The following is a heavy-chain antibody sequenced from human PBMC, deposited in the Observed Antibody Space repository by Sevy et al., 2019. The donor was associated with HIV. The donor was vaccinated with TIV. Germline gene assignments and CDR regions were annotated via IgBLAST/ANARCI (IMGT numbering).Heavy chain of an antibody. Sequence: GGSLRLSCAASGFTFSNAWMSWVRQAPGKGLEWVGRIKSKTDGGTTDYAAPVKGRFTISREDSKNTLYLQMNSLKTEDTAVYYCTTEKPLDDSSGYFRYYFDYWGQGTLVTVSS. J-gene: IGHJ4*02. CDR3: TTEKPLDDSSGYFRYYFDY. CDR1: GFTFSNAW. CDR2: IKSKTDGGTT. D-gene: IGHD3-22*01. V-gene: IGHV3-15*01.